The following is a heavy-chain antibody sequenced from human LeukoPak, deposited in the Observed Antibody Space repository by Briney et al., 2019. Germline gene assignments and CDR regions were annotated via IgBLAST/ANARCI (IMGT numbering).Heavy chain of an antibody. CDR3: ARDRRNGDEGCDY. D-gene: IGHD1-1*01. J-gene: IGHJ4*02. V-gene: IGHV3-33*01. CDR2: IWYDGSNR. Sequence: GGPLTLFCGACGFIFSSYGMQWVRQAPGKGVEWVATIWYDGSNRYYADSVKGRFTISRDNSKNTLSLQMNSLRAEDTAEYYCARDRRNGDEGCDYWGQGTLVTVSS. CDR1: GFIFSSYG.